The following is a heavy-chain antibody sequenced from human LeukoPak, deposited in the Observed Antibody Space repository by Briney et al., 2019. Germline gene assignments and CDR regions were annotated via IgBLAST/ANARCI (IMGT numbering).Heavy chain of an antibody. V-gene: IGHV3-48*03. Sequence: GGALRLSCAASGFTFRSYEMNWVRQAPGKGVEWVSLISSSGSAMYYADSVKGRFTISRDNAKNSLYLQMNSLRAEDTALYYCVRDGRYCSGGRCFPIWGQGTLVTVST. D-gene: IGHD2-15*01. CDR3: VRDGRYCSGGRCFPI. CDR1: GFTFRSYE. CDR2: ISSSGSAM. J-gene: IGHJ4*02.